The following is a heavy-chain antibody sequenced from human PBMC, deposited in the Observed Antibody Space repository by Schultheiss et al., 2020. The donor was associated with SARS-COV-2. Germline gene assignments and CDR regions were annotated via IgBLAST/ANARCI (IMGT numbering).Heavy chain of an antibody. CDR2: ISGGGSTI. Sequence: GESLKISCAASGFTFSRHSMNWVRQAPGKGLEWVSYISGGGSTIYYADSVKGRFTISRDNAKNSLYLQLNSLRAEDTAVYYCARGRFYGMDVWGQGATVTVAS. CDR1: GFTFSRHS. V-gene: IGHV3-48*01. D-gene: IGHD3-3*01. CDR3: ARGRFYGMDV. J-gene: IGHJ6*02.